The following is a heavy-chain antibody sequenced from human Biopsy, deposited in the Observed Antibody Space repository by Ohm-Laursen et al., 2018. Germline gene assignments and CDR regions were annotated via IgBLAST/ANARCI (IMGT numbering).Heavy chain of an antibody. CDR2: IWSDGNNK. CDR1: GFTFGDAW. CDR3: ARDAEEFDSSGPRFDY. Sequence: LTCAASGFTFGDAWMRWIRQAPGKGLAWVAVIWSDGNNKYYADSVKGRFTISRDTSRNTLYMQMNSLRVEDTALYYCARDAEEFDSSGPRFDYWGQGTLVTVSS. D-gene: IGHD3-22*01. V-gene: IGHV3-33*08. J-gene: IGHJ4*02.